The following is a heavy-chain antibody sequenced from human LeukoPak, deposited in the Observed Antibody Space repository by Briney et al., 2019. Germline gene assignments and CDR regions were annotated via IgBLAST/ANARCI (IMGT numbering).Heavy chain of an antibody. V-gene: IGHV3-7*02. J-gene: IGHJ3*02. CDR2: INQDGSEK. CDR3: ASRNQYCGGDCFWAFDI. Sequence: GGSLRLSCAASGFTFRRYWMSWARQASGKGLEWVANINQDGSEKYYVDSVKGRFTISRDNAKNSLYLQMNSLRAEDTAVYYCASRNQYCGGDCFWAFDIWGRGTMVTVSS. D-gene: IGHD2-21*02. CDR1: GFTFRRYW.